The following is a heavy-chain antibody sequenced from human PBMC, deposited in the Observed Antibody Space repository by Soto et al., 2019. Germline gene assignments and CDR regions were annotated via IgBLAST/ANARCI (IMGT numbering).Heavy chain of an antibody. Sequence: PSETLSLTCTVSGGSISSGDYYWSWIRQPPGKGLEWIGYIYYSGSTYYNPSLKSRVTISVDTSKNQFSLKLSSVTAADTAVYYCARAHVMAMIVTYWGQGTLVTVS. D-gene: IGHD3-22*01. CDR3: ARAHVMAMIVTY. V-gene: IGHV4-30-4*01. J-gene: IGHJ4*02. CDR1: GGSISSGDYY. CDR2: IYYSGST.